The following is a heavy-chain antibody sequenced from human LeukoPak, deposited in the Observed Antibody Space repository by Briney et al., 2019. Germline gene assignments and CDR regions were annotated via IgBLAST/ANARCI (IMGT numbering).Heavy chain of an antibody. CDR1: GGSISTYY. CDR2: IYHNGDT. V-gene: IGHV4-59*08. Sequence: PSETLSPTCSVSGGSISTYYWSWIRQSPGKGLEWIGYIYHNGDTNYNPSSKSRVTISVDTSKNQFSLRLMSVTAADTAIYYCARHSYTPFDYWGQGSLVTVSS. CDR3: ARHSYTPFDY. D-gene: IGHD2-2*02. J-gene: IGHJ4*02.